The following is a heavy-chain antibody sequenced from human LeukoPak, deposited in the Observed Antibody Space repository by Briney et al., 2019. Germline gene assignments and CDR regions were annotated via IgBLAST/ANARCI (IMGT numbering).Heavy chain of an antibody. V-gene: IGHV1-69*02. D-gene: IGHD4-11*01. CDR1: GGTFSSYT. CDR3: ARGSNYFFLGFGY. CDR2: IIPILGIA. J-gene: IGHJ4*02. Sequence: ASVKVSCKASGGTFSSYTISWVRQAPGQGREWMGRIIPILGIANYAQKFQGRVTITADKSTSTAYMELSSLRSEDTAVYYCARGSNYFFLGFGYWGQGTLVTVSS.